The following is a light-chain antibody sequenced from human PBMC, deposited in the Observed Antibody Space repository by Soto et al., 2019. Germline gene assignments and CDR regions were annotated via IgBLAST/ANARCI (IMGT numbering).Light chain of an antibody. CDR2: WAS. V-gene: IGKV4-1*01. CDR1: QSVLYSSNNKNY. J-gene: IGKJ2*01. Sequence: DIVMTQSPDSLAVSLGERATINCKSSQSVLYSSNNKNYLAWYQQKPGQPPKLLIYWASTRESGVPDRFSGSGSGTDFTLNLSSLQAEDVAVYYCQQYYSTPLYTFGQGTKLEIK. CDR3: QQYYSTPLYT.